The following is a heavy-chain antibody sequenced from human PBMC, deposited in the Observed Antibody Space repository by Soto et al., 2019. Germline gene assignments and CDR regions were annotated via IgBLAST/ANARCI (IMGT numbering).Heavy chain of an antibody. V-gene: IGHV4-59*01. Sequence: SGTLSLTCTVSGGSISSYYWSWIRQPPGKGLEWIGYIYYSGSTNYNPSLKSRVTISVDTSKNQFSLKLSSVTAADTAVYYCARAIRDWNRFDYWGQGTLDTVSS. CDR2: IYYSGST. J-gene: IGHJ4*02. CDR1: GGSISSYY. D-gene: IGHD1-1*01. CDR3: ARAIRDWNRFDY.